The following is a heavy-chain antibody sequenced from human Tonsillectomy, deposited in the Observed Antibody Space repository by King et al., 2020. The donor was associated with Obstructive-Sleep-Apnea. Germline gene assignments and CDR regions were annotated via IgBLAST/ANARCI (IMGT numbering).Heavy chain of an antibody. D-gene: IGHD3-22*01. V-gene: IGHV3-30*04. CDR3: ARDPPLGPMIEYYYAMDV. J-gene: IGHJ6*02. Sequence: QLVQSGGGVVQPGRSLRLSCAASGFTFSNYPMHWVRQAPGKGLEWVAVISYDGSNKYYADSVKGRFTISRDNSKNTLFLQVNSLRAEDTAVYYCARDPPLGPMIEYYYAMDVWGQGTTVTVSS. CDR2: ISYDGSNK. CDR1: GFTFSNYP.